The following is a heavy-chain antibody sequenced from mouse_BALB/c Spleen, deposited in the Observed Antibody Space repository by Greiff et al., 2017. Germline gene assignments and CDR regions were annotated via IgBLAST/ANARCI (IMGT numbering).Heavy chain of an antibody. J-gene: IGHJ3*01. V-gene: IGHV5-17*02. Sequence: EVKLMESGGGLVQPGGSRKLSCAASGFTFSSFGMHWVRQAPEKGLEWVAYISSGSSTIYYADTVKGRFTISRDNPKNTLFLQMTSLRSEDTAMYYCARVGDYDAGAWFAYWGQGTLVTVSA. D-gene: IGHD2-4*01. CDR2: ISSGSSTI. CDR1: GFTFSSFG. CDR3: ARVGDYDAGAWFAY.